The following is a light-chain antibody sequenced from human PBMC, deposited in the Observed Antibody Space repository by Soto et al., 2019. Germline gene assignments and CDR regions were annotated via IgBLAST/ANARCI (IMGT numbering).Light chain of an antibody. CDR2: AVS. CDR1: SSDIGSYNL. Sequence: QSARTQPASESGSPGQSITVSCTGTSSDIGSYNLVSWYQHHPGKAPKLMIYAVSKRPSGVSSRFSGSKSGNTASLTISGLQAEDESDYFCCSYAGSSTLLFGGGTKVTFL. J-gene: IGLJ3*02. V-gene: IGLV2-23*02. CDR3: CSYAGSSTLL.